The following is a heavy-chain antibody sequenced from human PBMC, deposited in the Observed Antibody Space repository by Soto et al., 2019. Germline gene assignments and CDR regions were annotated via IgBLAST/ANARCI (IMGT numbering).Heavy chain of an antibody. CDR3: AKSPEYDSSGYPNPHELDY. D-gene: IGHD3-22*01. CDR1: GFTLSSLA. Sequence: SPNILCAPSGFTLSSLATRTARKAPGKQLQWVSAISGSGGSTYYADSVKGRFTISRDNSKNTLYLQMNSLRAEDTAVYYCAKSPEYDSSGYPNPHELDYWGQGTLVTVSS. CDR2: ISGSGGST. V-gene: IGHV3-23*01. J-gene: IGHJ4*02.